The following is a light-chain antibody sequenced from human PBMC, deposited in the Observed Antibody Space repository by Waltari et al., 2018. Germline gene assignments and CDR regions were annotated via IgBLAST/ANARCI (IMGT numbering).Light chain of an antibody. Sequence: ETVLTQSPGTLSLSPGERATLSCRASQSVTSIALRWYQQKHGQAPSLLIYGASRRATGIPDRFSGSGSGTDFTLTISRLEPEDFAVYYCQHYDGLVVTFGGGTKVEI. CDR1: QSVTSIA. V-gene: IGKV3-20*01. J-gene: IGKJ4*01. CDR3: QHYDGLVVT. CDR2: GAS.